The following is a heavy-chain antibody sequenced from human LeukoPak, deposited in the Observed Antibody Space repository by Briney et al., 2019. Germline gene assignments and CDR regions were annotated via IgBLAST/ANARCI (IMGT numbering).Heavy chain of an antibody. CDR1: GFTFSSYS. CDR3: ARDARIPRPYGMDV. J-gene: IGHJ6*02. V-gene: IGHV3-21*01. CDR2: ISSSSSYI. Sequence: GGSLRLSCAASGFTFSSYSMNWVRQAPGNRLEWVSSISSSSSYIYYADSVKGRFTISRDNAKNSLYLQMNSLRAEDTAVYYCARDARIPRPYGMDVWGQGTTVTVSS.